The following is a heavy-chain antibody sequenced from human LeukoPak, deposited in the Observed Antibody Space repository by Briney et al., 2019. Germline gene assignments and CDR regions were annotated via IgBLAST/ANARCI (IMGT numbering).Heavy chain of an antibody. Sequence: PSETLSLTCTVSGGSISSGGYYWSRIRQHPGTGLEWIGYIYYSGSTYYNPSLKSRVTISVDTSKNQFSLKLSSVTAADTAVYYCARGYGYSYLFDYWGQGTLVTVSS. CDR3: ARGYGYSYLFDY. J-gene: IGHJ4*02. D-gene: IGHD5-18*01. V-gene: IGHV4-31*03. CDR1: GGSISSGGYY. CDR2: IYYSGST.